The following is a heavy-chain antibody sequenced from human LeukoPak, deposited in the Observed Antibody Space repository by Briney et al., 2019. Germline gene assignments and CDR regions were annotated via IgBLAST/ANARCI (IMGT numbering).Heavy chain of an antibody. V-gene: IGHV1-69*13. CDR3: AKDSKIVGATFRSYHYMDV. D-gene: IGHD1-26*01. CDR2: IIPIFGTA. CDR1: GGTFSSYA. Sequence: ASVKVSCKASGGTFSSYAISWVRQAPGQGLEWMGGIIPIFGTANYAQKFQGRVTITADESTSTAYMELSSLRSEDTAVYYCAKDSKIVGATFRSYHYMDVWGKGTAVTVSS. J-gene: IGHJ6*03.